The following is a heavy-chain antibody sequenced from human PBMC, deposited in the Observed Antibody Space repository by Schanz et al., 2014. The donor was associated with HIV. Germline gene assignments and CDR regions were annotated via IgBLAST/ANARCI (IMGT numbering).Heavy chain of an antibody. Sequence: VQLVESGGGVVQPGGSLRVSCAASGFSFSRYAMNWVRQAPGKGLEWVSTISAGVGTASYADSVKGRFTISRDNSKKMLFVQMNRLRAEDTAVYYCAIRTPMISFGAFDIWGRGTMVTVSS. D-gene: IGHD3-16*01. CDR3: AIRTPMISFGAFDI. CDR1: GFSFSRYA. CDR2: ISAGVGTA. J-gene: IGHJ3*02. V-gene: IGHV3-23*04.